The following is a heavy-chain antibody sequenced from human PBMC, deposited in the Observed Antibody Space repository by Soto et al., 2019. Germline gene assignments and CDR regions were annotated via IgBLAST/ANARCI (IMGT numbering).Heavy chain of an antibody. CDR2: SSWNSGSI. CDR1: GFTFDAYA. J-gene: IGHJ6*03. CDR3: AKLNQDCSGGSCYSDYYYYMDV. Sequence: GGSLRLSCAASGFTFDAYAMHQVRQAPGKGLEWVSGSSWNSGSIGYADSVKGRFTISRDNAKNSLYLQMNSLSAEDTALYYCAKLNQDCSGGSCYSDYYYYMDVWGKGTTVTVSS. D-gene: IGHD2-15*01. V-gene: IGHV3-9*01.